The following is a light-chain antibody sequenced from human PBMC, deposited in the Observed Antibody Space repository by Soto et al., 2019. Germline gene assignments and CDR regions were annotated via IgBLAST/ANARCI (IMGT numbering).Light chain of an antibody. Sequence: QSALTQPASVSGSPGQSITISCTGTTSDVGAYNYVSWYQQHPGKAPKLIIYDVYNRPSGVSTRFSGSKSGSTASLTISGLQAEDEADYYCSSYTSSTTVVFGGVTKLTVL. CDR1: TSDVGAYNY. V-gene: IGLV2-14*01. CDR3: SSYTSSTTVV. CDR2: DVY. J-gene: IGLJ2*01.